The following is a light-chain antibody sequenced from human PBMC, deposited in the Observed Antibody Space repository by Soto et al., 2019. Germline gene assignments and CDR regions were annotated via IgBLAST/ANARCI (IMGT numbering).Light chain of an antibody. J-gene: IGKJ4*01. CDR3: HQYHSDHT. CDR1: QSVNSW. CDR2: AAS. Sequence: DIRMTQSPSTLSAFVGDRVTITCRASQSVNSWLAWYQPRPGKAPKLLIYAASTLGSGVPSRFSGSGSGTEVTLSISSLQPDDFATYYCHQYHSDHTFGGGTKVHIK. V-gene: IGKV1-5*01.